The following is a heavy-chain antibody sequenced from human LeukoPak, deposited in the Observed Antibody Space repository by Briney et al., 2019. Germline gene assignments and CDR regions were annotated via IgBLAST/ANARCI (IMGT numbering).Heavy chain of an antibody. Sequence: SETLSRTCAVSGYYISSGYYWGWIRQPPGKGLEWIGSIYHSGSTYYNPSLKSRVTISVDTSKNQFSLKLSSVTAADTAVYYCARGVFIWGQGTMVTVSS. CDR1: GYYISSGYY. CDR2: IYHSGST. D-gene: IGHD2-21*01. CDR3: ARGVFI. J-gene: IGHJ3*02. V-gene: IGHV4-38-2*01.